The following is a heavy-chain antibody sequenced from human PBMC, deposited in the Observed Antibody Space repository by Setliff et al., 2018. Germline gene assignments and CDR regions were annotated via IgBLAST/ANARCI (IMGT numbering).Heavy chain of an antibody. CDR2: ISGYGSRT. Sequence: GGSLRLSCAASGFFFRSYEMTWVRQAPGKGLEWVSGISGYGSRTYYADSVKGRSTISRDNSQNTLYLQMNSLRPDDTAVYHCARSDGGSSGLDYWGQGTLVTVSS. J-gene: IGHJ4*02. CDR1: GFFFRSYE. D-gene: IGHD2-15*01. V-gene: IGHV3-23*01. CDR3: ARSDGGSSGLDY.